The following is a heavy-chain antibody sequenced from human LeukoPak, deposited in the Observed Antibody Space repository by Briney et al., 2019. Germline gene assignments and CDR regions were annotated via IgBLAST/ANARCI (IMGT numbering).Heavy chain of an antibody. J-gene: IGHJ5*02. Sequence: PSETLSLTCTVSGGSISSFYWSWIRQPPGKGLEYIGYIYDSGSTNYNPSLKSRVTISVDTPKNQFSLKLSSVTAADTAVYYCAREGLALVRGVLPKEAWGWFDPWGQGTLVTVSS. CDR2: IYDSGST. V-gene: IGHV4-59*12. D-gene: IGHD3-10*01. CDR3: AREGLALVRGVLPKEAWGWFDP. CDR1: GGSISSFY.